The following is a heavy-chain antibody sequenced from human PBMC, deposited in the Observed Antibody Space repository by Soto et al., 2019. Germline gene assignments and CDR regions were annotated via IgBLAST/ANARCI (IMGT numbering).Heavy chain of an antibody. CDR1: GGSFSGYY. CDR3: ARGGLEWLLRRGRGDAFDI. Sequence: PSETLSLTCAVYGGSFSGYYWSWIRQPPGKGLEWIGEINHSGSTNYNPSLKSRVTISVDTSKNQFSLKLSSVTAADTAVYYCARGGLEWLLRRGRGDAFDIWGQGTMVTVSS. J-gene: IGHJ3*02. D-gene: IGHD3-3*01. V-gene: IGHV4-34*01. CDR2: INHSGST.